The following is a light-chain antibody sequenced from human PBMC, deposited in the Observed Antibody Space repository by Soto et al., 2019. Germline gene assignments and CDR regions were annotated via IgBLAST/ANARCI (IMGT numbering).Light chain of an antibody. CDR1: QSIRSY. CDR2: AAS. Sequence: DIQMTQSPTSLSASVGDRVTITCRASQSIRSYLNWYQQKPGKAHMLLIYAASSLQSGVPSRFSGRGSGTAVTLTISSLQPEDFEPYYFQQRYRTPVTFGQGKRLDIK. J-gene: IGKJ5*01. CDR3: QQRYRTPVT. V-gene: IGKV1-39*01.